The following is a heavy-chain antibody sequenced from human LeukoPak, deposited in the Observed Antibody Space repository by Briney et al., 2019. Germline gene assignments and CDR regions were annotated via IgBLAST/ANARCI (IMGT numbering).Heavy chain of an antibody. CDR3: AGDRKAARAHAFDI. V-gene: IGHV4-61*01. Sequence: SETLSLTCTVSGGSVSSGSYYWSWIRQPPGKGLEWIGYIYYSGSTNYNPSLKSRVTISVDTSKNQFSLKLSSVTAADTAVYYCAGDRKAARAHAFDIWGQGTMVTVSS. CDR2: IYYSGST. D-gene: IGHD6-13*01. CDR1: GGSVSSGSYY. J-gene: IGHJ3*02.